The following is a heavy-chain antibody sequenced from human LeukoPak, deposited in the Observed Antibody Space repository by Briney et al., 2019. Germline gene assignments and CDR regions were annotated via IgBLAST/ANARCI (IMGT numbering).Heavy chain of an antibody. CDR2: ISGSGGST. CDR1: GFTFSIYA. Sequence: GGSLRLSCAASGFTFSIYAMSWVRQPPGKGLEWISAISGSGGSTYYADSVKGRFTIFRDDSKNTLYLQMNSLRAEDTAVYHCAKGMFGPAGAFDIWGQGTMVTVSS. J-gene: IGHJ3*02. V-gene: IGHV3-23*01. D-gene: IGHD3-10*02. CDR3: AKGMFGPAGAFDI.